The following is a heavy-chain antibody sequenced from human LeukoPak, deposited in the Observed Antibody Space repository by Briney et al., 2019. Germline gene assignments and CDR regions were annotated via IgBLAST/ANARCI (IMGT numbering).Heavy chain of an antibody. CDR2: IYYSGST. CDR3: ASVVDIRSHWFDP. D-gene: IGHD5-12*01. J-gene: IGHJ5*02. Sequence: PSETLSLTCSVSGGSISSSSYYWGWIRQPPGKGLEWIGSIYYSGSTYYNPSLKSRVTISVDTSKNRFSLKLSSVTATDTAVYYCASVVDIRSHWFDPWGQGTLVTVSS. V-gene: IGHV4-39*07. CDR1: GGSISSSSYY.